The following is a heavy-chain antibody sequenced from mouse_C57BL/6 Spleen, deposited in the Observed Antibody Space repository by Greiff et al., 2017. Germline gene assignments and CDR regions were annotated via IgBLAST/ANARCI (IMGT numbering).Heavy chain of an antibody. J-gene: IGHJ3*01. CDR2: IWGDGST. CDR1: GFSLTSYG. D-gene: IGHD3-2*02. V-gene: IGHV2-3*01. CDR3: AKPPVDRSGYWFAY. Sequence: QVQLKESGPGLVAPSQSLSITCTVSGFSLTSYGVSWVRQPPGKGLEWLGVIWGDGSTNYHSALISRLGISKDNSKSQVFLKLNSLQTDDTASYYCAKPPVDRSGYWFAYWGQGTLVTVSA.